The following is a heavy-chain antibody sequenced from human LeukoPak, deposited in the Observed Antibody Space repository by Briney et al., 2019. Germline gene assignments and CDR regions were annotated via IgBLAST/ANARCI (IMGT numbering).Heavy chain of an antibody. CDR2: INSDGSTT. V-gene: IGHV3-74*01. CDR1: RYTFSSYW. Sequence: GGALRLSCAASRYTFSSYWMHWVRQVPGKGLVWVSCINSDGSTTSYADSVKGRFTISRDNAKNTLYLQMNSLTAEDTAVYYCARVVVPNLNWFDPWGQGSLVTVSS. D-gene: IGHD2-15*01. CDR3: ARVVVPNLNWFDP. J-gene: IGHJ5*02.